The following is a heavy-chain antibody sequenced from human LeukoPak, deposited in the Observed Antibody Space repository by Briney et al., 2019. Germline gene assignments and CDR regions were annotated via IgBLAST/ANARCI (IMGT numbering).Heavy chain of an antibody. J-gene: IGHJ5*02. V-gene: IGHV3-9*01. D-gene: IGHD6-13*01. Sequence: GRSLRLSCAASGFTFDDYAMHWVRQAPGKGLEWVSGISWNSGSIGYADSVKGRFTISRDNAKNSLYLQMNSLRAEDTALYYCEKDRPEKSTWLYTWFAPGGKEPRVPVS. CDR3: EKDRPEKSTWLYTWFAP. CDR1: GFTFDDYA. CDR2: ISWNSGSI.